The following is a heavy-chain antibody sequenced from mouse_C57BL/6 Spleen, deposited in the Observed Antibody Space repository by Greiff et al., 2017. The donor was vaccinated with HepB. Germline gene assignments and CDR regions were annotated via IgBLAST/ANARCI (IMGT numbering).Heavy chain of an antibody. Sequence: VQLKESGGGLVKPGGSLKLSCAASGFTFSSYAMSWVRQTPEKRLEWVATISDGGSYTYYPDNVKGRFTISRDNAKNNLYLQMSHLKSEDTAMYYCARDYYSKGNAMDYWGQGTSVTVSS. CDR3: ARDYYSKGNAMDY. J-gene: IGHJ4*01. CDR2: ISDGGSYT. D-gene: IGHD2-5*01. V-gene: IGHV5-4*01. CDR1: GFTFSSYA.